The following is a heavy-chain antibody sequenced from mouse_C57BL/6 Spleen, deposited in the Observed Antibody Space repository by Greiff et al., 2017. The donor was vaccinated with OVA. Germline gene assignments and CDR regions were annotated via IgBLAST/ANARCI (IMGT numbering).Heavy chain of an antibody. J-gene: IGHJ4*01. CDR2: ISDGGSYT. CDR1: GFTFSSYA. D-gene: IGHD2-4*01. V-gene: IGHV5-4*03. CDR3: ARVYDYDVGAMDY. Sequence: DVKLVESGGGLVKPGGSLKLSCAASGFTFSSYAMSWVRQTPEKRLEWVATISDGGSYTYYPDNVKGRFTISRDNAKNNLYLQMSHLKSEDTAMYYCARVYDYDVGAMDYWGQGTSVTVSS.